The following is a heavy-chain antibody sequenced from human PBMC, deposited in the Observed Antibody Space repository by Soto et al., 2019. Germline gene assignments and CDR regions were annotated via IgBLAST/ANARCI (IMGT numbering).Heavy chain of an antibody. CDR2: IYYSGST. J-gene: IGHJ5*02. CDR3: ARELFGRSVWFDP. Sequence: SEALSLTCTVSGGSISRGGYYWSWIRQHPGKGLEWIGYIYYSGSTYYNPSLKSRVTISVDTSKNQFSLKLSSVTAADTSVYYCARELFGRSVWFDPWGQGTLVTVSS. CDR1: GGSISRGGYY. D-gene: IGHD3-10*01. V-gene: IGHV4-31*03.